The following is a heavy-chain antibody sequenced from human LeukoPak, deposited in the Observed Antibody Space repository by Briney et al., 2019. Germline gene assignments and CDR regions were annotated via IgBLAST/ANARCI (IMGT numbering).Heavy chain of an antibody. D-gene: IGHD3-10*01. J-gene: IGHJ3*02. V-gene: IGHV4-39*02. CDR1: GGSISSSNYY. Sequence: SETLSLTCTVSGGSISSSNYYWGWIRQPPGKGLEWIGNIFYSGSTYYNPSLKSRVTISVDTSKNQFSLRLSSVTAADTAVYYCVKDYYGSGSYYNFPIWGQGTMVTVSS. CDR3: VKDYYGSGSYYNFPI. CDR2: IFYSGST.